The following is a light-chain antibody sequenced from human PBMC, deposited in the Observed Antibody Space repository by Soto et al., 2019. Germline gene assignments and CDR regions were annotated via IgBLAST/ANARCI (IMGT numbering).Light chain of an antibody. CDR1: QSISTN. J-gene: IGKJ2*01. CDR3: QQYNKWPPLYT. Sequence: EIVMTQSPATLSVSPGERATLSCRASQSISTNLAWYQQRPGQPPRLLIYVASSRATGIPARFSGSGSGTEFNLTISSLQSEDSAVYYCQQYNKWPPLYTFGQGTKLEIK. V-gene: IGKV3-15*01. CDR2: VAS.